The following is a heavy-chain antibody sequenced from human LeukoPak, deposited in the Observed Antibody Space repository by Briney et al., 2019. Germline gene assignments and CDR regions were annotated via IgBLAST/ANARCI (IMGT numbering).Heavy chain of an antibody. J-gene: IGHJ4*02. CDR2: ISSSSSYI. Sequence: GGSLRLSCAASGFTFSSYSMNWVRQAPGKGLEWVSSISSSSSYIYYADSVKGRFTISRDNAKNSLYLLMNSLRARDTAVYYCARASGSGVDYWGQGTLVTVSS. CDR1: GFTFSSYS. CDR3: ARASGSGVDY. D-gene: IGHD3-10*01. V-gene: IGHV3-21*01.